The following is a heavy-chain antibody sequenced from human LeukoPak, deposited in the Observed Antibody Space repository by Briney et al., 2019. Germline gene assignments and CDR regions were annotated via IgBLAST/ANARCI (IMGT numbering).Heavy chain of an antibody. Sequence: PSETLSLTCAVYGESFSGYYWTWIRQPPGKGLEWLGEINDGGRTSCNPSLKRRVTISVDTSKNQFSLKLRSVAAADTAVYYCASYYHDSSGYYQYYFDSWGQGTLVTVSS. CDR1: GESFSGYY. CDR2: INDGGRT. D-gene: IGHD3-22*01. J-gene: IGHJ4*02. CDR3: ASYYHDSSGYYQYYFDS. V-gene: IGHV4-34*01.